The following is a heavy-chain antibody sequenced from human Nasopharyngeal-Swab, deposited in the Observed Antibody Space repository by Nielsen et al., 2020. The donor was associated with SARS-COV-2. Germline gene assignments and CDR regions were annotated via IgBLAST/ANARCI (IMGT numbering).Heavy chain of an antibody. Sequence: GESLTISCVISGSTFGRYWTTWVRQAPGKGLEWVANIQQDGDITYYLESVKGRFTIPRDNAKNTLYLQMNSLRPEDTALYYCAKDMGNYYGSTRMDVWGRGTTVTVSS. CDR1: GSTFGRYW. J-gene: IGHJ6*02. CDR3: AKDMGNYYGSTRMDV. CDR2: IQQDGDIT. V-gene: IGHV3-7*03. D-gene: IGHD3-10*01.